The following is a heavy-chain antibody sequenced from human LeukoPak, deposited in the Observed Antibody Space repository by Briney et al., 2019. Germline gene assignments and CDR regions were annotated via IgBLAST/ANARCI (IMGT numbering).Heavy chain of an antibody. Sequence: PGGSLRLSCAASGFTFSSYGMHWVRQAPGKGLEWVAVIWYDGSNKYYADSVKGRFTISRDNSKNTLYLQMNSLRAEDTAVYYCARSDGDPLVYGMDVWGQGTTVTVSS. V-gene: IGHV3-33*01. D-gene: IGHD4-17*01. CDR3: ARSDGDPLVYGMDV. J-gene: IGHJ6*02. CDR1: GFTFSSYG. CDR2: IWYDGSNK.